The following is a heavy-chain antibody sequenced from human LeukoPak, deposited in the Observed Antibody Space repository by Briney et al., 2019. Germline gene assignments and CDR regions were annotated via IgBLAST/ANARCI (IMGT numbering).Heavy chain of an antibody. CDR1: GFTFSSYS. V-gene: IGHV3-21*01. D-gene: IGHD6-19*01. CDR3: ARSPKKEWLVRRYFDY. J-gene: IGHJ4*02. CDR2: ISSSSSYI. Sequence: GGSLRLSCAASGFTFSSYSMNWVRQAPGKGLEWVSSISSSSSYIYYADSVKGRFTISRDNAKNSLYLQMNSLGAEDTAVYYCARSPKKEWLVRRYFDYWGQGTLVTVSS.